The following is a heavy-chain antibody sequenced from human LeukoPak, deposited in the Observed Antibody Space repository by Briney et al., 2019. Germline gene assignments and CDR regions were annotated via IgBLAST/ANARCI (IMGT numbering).Heavy chain of an antibody. CDR1: GYTFTSYA. CDR2: INTNTGNP. J-gene: IGHJ4*02. CDR3: ARGYTKDMTSVTHFDY. Sequence: ASVKVSCKASGYTFTSYAMNWVRQAPGQGLEWMGWINTNTGNPTYAQGFTGRFVFSLDTSVSTAYLETSSLKAEDTAVYYCARGYTKDMTSVTHFDYWGQGTLVTVSS. D-gene: IGHD4-17*01. V-gene: IGHV7-4-1*02.